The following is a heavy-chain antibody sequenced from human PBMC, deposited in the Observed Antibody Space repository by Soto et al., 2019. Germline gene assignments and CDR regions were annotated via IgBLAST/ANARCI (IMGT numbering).Heavy chain of an antibody. D-gene: IGHD4-17*01. CDR2: IYYSGST. V-gene: IGHV4-30-4*01. J-gene: IGHJ4*02. CDR3: ARDRPYGGNSN. CDR1: GGSISSGDYY. Sequence: PSETLSRTCTVSGGSISSGDYYWSWIRQPPGKGLEWIGYIYYSGSTYYNPSLKSRVTISVDTSKNQFSLKLSSVTAADTAVYYCARDRPYGGNSNWGQGTLVTVSS.